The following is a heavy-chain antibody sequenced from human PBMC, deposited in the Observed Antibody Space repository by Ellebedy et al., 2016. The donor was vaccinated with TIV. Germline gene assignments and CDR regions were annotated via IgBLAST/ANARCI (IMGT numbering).Heavy chain of an antibody. V-gene: IGHV3-66*01. CDR3: ARESFNDVDLRIWGVFDI. J-gene: IGHJ3*02. Sequence: GGSLRLSCAASPFTVSSSYMSWVRQAPGKGLEWVSVISVGLSTYYADSVKGRFTVSRDDSKTTLHLQRHTLRAEDTAVYYCARESFNDVDLRIWGVFDIWGQGTMVTVSS. D-gene: IGHD2/OR15-2a*01. CDR2: ISVGLST. CDR1: PFTVSSSY.